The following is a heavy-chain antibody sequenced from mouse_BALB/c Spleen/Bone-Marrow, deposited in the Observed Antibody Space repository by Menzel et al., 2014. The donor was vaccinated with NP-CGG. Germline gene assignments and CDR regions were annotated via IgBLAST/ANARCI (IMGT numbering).Heavy chain of an antibody. Sequence: VQLQQSGPDLVKPSQSLLLTCTVTGYSIXSGYSWHWIRQFPGNKLEWLGYIHYSGSTNYNPSLKSRISITRDTSKNQFCLQLNSVPTEDTATYYCATDYYGWFAYWGQGTLVTVSA. CDR1: GYSIXSGYS. CDR3: ATDYYGWFAY. CDR2: IHYSGST. J-gene: IGHJ3*01. D-gene: IGHD1-1*01. V-gene: IGHV3-1*02.